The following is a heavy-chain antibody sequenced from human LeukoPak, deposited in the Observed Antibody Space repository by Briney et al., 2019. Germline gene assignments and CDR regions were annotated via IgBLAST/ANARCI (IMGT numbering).Heavy chain of an antibody. CDR3: AKEFCSITTCYGCFDY. Sequence: GGSLRLSCAASGFTFSTYALSWVRQSPGKGLEWVSAISVGITYYADSVKGRFTISRDNAKNTLYLQMNSLRAEDTALYYCAKEFCSITTCYGCFDYWGQGTLVTVSS. CDR1: GFTFSTYA. D-gene: IGHD2-2*01. V-gene: IGHV3-23*01. CDR2: ISVGIT. J-gene: IGHJ4*02.